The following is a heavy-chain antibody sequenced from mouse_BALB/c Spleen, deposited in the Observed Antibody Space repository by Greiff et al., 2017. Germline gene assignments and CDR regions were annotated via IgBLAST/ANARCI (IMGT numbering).Heavy chain of an antibody. V-gene: IGHV1-80*01. CDR1: GYAFSSYW. D-gene: IGHD3-2*01. CDR3: ARGGDSSGQFAY. J-gene: IGHJ3*01. Sequence: VMLVESGAELVRPGSSVKISCKASGYAFSSYWMNWVKQRPGQGLEWIGQIYPGDGDTNYNGKFKGKATLTADKSSSTAYMQLSSLTSEDSAVYFCARGGDSSGQFAYWGQGTLVTVSA. CDR2: IYPGDGDT.